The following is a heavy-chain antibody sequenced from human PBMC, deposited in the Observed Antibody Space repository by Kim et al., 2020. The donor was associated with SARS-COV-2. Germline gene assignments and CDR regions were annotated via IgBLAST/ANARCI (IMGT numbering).Heavy chain of an antibody. D-gene: IGHD1-26*01. CDR1: GFTFGDYA. J-gene: IGHJ4*01. Sequence: GGSLRLSCTASGFTFGDYAMSWFRQAPGKGLEWVGFIRSKAYGGTTEYAASVKGRFTISRDDSKSIAYLQMNSLKTEDTAVYYCTRAIVGATRDFDYWGHGTLVTVSS. CDR2: IRSKAYGGTT. V-gene: IGHV3-49*03. CDR3: TRAIVGATRDFDY.